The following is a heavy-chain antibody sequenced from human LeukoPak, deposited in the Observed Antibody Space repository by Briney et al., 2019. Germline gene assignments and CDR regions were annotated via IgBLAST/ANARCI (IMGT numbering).Heavy chain of an antibody. CDR3: VRGGSPLDY. CDR1: GGTFSSYA. V-gene: IGHV1-69*05. Sequence: SVKVSCKASGGTFSSYAISWVRQAPGQGLEWMGGIIPIFGTANYAQKLQGRVTMTTDTSTSTAYMELRSLRSDDTAVYYCVRGGSPLDYWGQGTLVTVSS. D-gene: IGHD5-12*01. J-gene: IGHJ4*02. CDR2: IIPIFGTA.